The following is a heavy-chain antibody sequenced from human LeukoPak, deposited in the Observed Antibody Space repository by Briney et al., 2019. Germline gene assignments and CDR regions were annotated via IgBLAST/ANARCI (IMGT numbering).Heavy chain of an antibody. CDR1: GYTFTGYY. J-gene: IGHJ5*02. CDR3: ARSGRYYGDPRGWFDP. D-gene: IGHD4-17*01. Sequence: ASVKVSCKASGYTFTGYYMHWVRQAPGQGLEWMGWINPNSGGTNYAQKFQGRVTMTRDTSISTAYMELSRLRSDDTAVYYCARSGRYYGDPRGWFDPWGQGTLVTVSS. V-gene: IGHV1-2*02. CDR2: INPNSGGT.